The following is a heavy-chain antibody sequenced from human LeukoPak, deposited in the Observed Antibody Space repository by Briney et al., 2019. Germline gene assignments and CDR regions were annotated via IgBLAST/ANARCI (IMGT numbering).Heavy chain of an antibody. CDR1: GGSISSSSYY. J-gene: IGHJ5*02. Sequence: SETLSLTCTVSGGSISSSSYYWGWIRQPPGKGLEWIGRIYYSGSTYYNPSLKSRVTISVDTSKNQFSLKLSSVTAADTAVYYCARPSGSGSYYNSWFDPWGQGTLVTVSS. V-gene: IGHV4-39*01. D-gene: IGHD3-10*01. CDR2: IYYSGST. CDR3: ARPSGSGSYYNSWFDP.